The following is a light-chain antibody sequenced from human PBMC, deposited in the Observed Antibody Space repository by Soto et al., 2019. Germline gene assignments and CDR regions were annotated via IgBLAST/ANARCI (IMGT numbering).Light chain of an antibody. V-gene: IGKV3-11*01. CDR2: DAS. CDR3: QQRSNWPST. Sequence: EIVLTQSPAPLSLSPGNRATLSCRASQSVSGYLAWYQQIPGQAPRLLIYDASNRASVIPARFSGSGSGTDFTLTIPSLEHEDFAVYYCQQRSNWPSTFGGGTKVEI. J-gene: IGKJ4*01. CDR1: QSVSGY.